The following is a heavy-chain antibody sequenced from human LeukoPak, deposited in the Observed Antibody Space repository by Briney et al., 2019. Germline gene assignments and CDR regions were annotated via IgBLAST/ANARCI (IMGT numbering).Heavy chain of an antibody. CDR3: ARVEGYCSGGSCQGYFQH. V-gene: IGHV3-48*01. Sequence: GGSQRLSCAASGFTFRDSGMHWVRQAPGKGLEWVSYISSSSSTIYYADSVKGRFTISRDNAKNSLYLQMNSLRAEDTAVYYCARVEGYCSGGSCQGYFQHWGQGTLVTVSS. CDR2: ISSSSSTI. D-gene: IGHD2-15*01. J-gene: IGHJ1*01. CDR1: GFTFRDSG.